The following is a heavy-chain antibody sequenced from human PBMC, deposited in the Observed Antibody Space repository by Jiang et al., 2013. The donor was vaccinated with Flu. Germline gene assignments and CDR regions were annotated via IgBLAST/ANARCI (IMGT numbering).Heavy chain of an antibody. Sequence: GLVKPSETLSLTCTVSGGSISSSSYYWGWIRQPPGKGLEWIGSIYYSGSTYYNPSLKSRVTISVDTSKNQFSLKLSSVTAADTAVYYCARLEGADFWSGLGHPYYFDYWGQGTLVTVSS. CDR1: GGSISSSSYY. V-gene: IGHV4-39*01. D-gene: IGHD3-3*01. CDR3: ARLEGADFWSGLGHPYYFDY. J-gene: IGHJ4*02. CDR2: IYYSGST.